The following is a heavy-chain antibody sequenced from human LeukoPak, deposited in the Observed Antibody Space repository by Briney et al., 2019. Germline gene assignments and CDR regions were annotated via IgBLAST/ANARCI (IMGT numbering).Heavy chain of an antibody. CDR2: IYHSGST. D-gene: IGHD6-13*01. CDR3: ARRLRPGYSSSWSAAFDI. J-gene: IGHJ3*02. CDR1: GYSISSGFY. V-gene: IGHV4-38-2*02. Sequence: SETLSLTCTVSGYSISSGFYWGWIRPPPGKGLEWIGSIYHSGSTYYNPSLKNRVTISVDTSKNQVSLKLRSVTAADTAVYYCARRLRPGYSSSWSAAFDIWGQGTMVTVSS.